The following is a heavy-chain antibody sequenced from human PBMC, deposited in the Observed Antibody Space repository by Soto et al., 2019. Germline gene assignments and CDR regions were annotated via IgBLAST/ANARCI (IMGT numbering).Heavy chain of an antibody. CDR3: ASYANYNHF. V-gene: IGHV4-59*01. Sequence: QVQLQESGPGLVKPSETLSLTCNVSGGSMSSYYWSWIRQPPGKGLEWIGYVYYSGDTNYNPSLRSRVTISVDTSKNQFSLKLSSVTAADTAVYYCASYANYNHFWGQGTLVTVSS. CDR2: VYYSGDT. D-gene: IGHD4-4*01. CDR1: GGSMSSYY. J-gene: IGHJ4*02.